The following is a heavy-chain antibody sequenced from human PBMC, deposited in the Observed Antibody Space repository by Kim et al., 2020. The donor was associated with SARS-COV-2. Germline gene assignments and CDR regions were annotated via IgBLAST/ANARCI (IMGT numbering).Heavy chain of an antibody. CDR2: ISYDGSNK. D-gene: IGHD6-19*01. CDR3: ARAYSQWLVFSGMDV. V-gene: IGHV3-30-3*01. J-gene: IGHJ6*02. Sequence: GGSLRLSCAASGFTFSSYAMHWVRQAPGKGLEWVAVISYDGSNKYYADSVKGRFTISRDNSKNTLYLQMNSLRAEDTAVYYCARAYSQWLVFSGMDVWGQGTTVTVSS. CDR1: GFTFSSYA.